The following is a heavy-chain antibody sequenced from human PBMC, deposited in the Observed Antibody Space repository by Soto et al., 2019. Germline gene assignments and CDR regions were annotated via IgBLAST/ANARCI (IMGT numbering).Heavy chain of an antibody. CDR1: GFTFRSYA. V-gene: IGHV3-23*01. Sequence: DVQLLESGGGLVQPGGALRLSCAASGFTFRSYAMSWVRQAPGKGLEWVSTVGTSASTYYADSVKGRFTISRDNSKNTLYLQMHNLRAEDTAIYYCADLSRYCTSANCDWGQGTLVTVSS. D-gene: IGHD2-2*01. CDR2: VGTSAST. J-gene: IGHJ4*02. CDR3: ADLSRYCTSANCD.